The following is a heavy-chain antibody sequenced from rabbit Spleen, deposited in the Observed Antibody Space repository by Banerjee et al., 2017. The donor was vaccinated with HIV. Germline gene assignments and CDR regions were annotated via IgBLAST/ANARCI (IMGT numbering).Heavy chain of an antibody. J-gene: IGHJ2*01. CDR3: ARNYVNAFDP. V-gene: IGHV1S40*01. Sequence: QSLEESGGDLVKPGGTLTFTCTVSGFSFSSNWICWVRQAPGKGLEWIACIDTNDGDTDYANWPKGRFTISKTSSTTVTLQMTSLTAADTATYFCARNYVNAFDPWGPGTLVTVS. CDR1: GFSFSSNW. D-gene: IGHD1-1*01. CDR2: IDTNDGDT.